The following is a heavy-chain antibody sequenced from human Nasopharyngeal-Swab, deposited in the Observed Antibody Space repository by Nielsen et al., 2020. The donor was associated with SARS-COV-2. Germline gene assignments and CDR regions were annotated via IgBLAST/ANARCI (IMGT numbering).Heavy chain of an antibody. V-gene: IGHV3-53*01. D-gene: IGHD3-22*01. CDR3: ARGAYDSSGYFWDY. J-gene: IGHJ4*02. CDR2: IYSGGST. Sequence: RGSPGKGPEWVSVIYSGGSTYSADSMKGRVTISRDNSKNTLYLQMNSLRAEDTAVYYCARGAYDSSGYFWDYWGQGTLVTSPQ.